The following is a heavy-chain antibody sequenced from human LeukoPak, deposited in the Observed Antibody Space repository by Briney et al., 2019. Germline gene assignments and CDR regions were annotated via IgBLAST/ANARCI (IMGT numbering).Heavy chain of an antibody. V-gene: IGHV5-51*01. CDR1: GYSFTGYW. J-gene: IGHJ5*02. D-gene: IGHD2-15*01. CDR3: ARRYCSGGSCYSWWFDP. Sequence: GESLRISCKGSGYSFTGYWIGWVRQMPGKGLEWMGIIYPGDSDTRYSPSFQGQVTISADKSISTAYLQWSSLKASDTAMYYCARRYCSGGSCYSWWFDPWGQGTLVTVSS. CDR2: IYPGDSDT.